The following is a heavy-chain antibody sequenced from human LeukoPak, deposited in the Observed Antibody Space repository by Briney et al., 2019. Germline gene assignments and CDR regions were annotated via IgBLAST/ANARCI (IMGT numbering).Heavy chain of an antibody. J-gene: IGHJ4*02. V-gene: IGHV3-23*01. CDR3: AKGWAGYYDILTGYWFDY. Sequence: PGGSLRLSCAASGFTFSSYAMSWVRQAPGKGLEWVSAISGSGGSTYYADSVKGRFTISRDNSKNTLYLQMNSLRAGDTAVYYCAKGWAGYYDILTGYWFDYWGQGTLVTVSS. D-gene: IGHD3-9*01. CDR1: GFTFSSYA. CDR2: ISGSGGST.